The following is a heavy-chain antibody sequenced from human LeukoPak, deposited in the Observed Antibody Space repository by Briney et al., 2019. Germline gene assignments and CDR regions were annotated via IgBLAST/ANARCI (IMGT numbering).Heavy chain of an antibody. J-gene: IGHJ6*02. D-gene: IGHD2-15*01. CDR1: GYTFTSYG. V-gene: IGHV1-18*01. CDR2: ISAYNGNT. Sequence: ASVKVSCKASGYTFTSYGISWVRQAPGQGLEWMGWISAYNGNTNYAQKLQGRVTMTTDTSTSTAYMELRSLRSDDTAVYYCARDSLMVVAATYGPYYYYGMDVWGQGTTVTVSS. CDR3: ARDSLMVVAATYGPYYYYGMDV.